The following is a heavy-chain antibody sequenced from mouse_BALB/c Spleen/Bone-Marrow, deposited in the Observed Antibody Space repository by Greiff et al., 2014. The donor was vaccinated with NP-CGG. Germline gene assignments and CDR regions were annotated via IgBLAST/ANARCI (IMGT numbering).Heavy chain of an antibody. D-gene: IGHD1-1*01. CDR1: YFTFTDYY. Sequence: EVQGVESGGGLVQPGGSLRLSRATSYFTFTDYYMSWVRQPPGKALEWLGFIRNKANGYTTEYSASVKGRFTISRDNSQSILYLQMNTLRAEDSATYYCARDTYGRDYWGQGTTLTVSS. CDR3: ARDTYGRDY. J-gene: IGHJ2*01. CDR2: IRNKANGYTT. V-gene: IGHV7-3*02.